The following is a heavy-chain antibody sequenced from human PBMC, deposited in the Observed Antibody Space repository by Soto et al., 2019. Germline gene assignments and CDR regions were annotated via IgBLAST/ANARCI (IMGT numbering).Heavy chain of an antibody. Sequence: SETLSLTCTVSGGSISSYYWSWIRQPPGKGLEWIGYIYYSGSTNYNPSLKSRVTISVDTSKNQFSLKLSSVTAADTAVYYCARVGIAVAAARWHYFDYWGQGTLVTVSS. V-gene: IGHV4-59*08. CDR3: ARVGIAVAAARWHYFDY. D-gene: IGHD6-19*01. CDR1: GGSISSYY. J-gene: IGHJ4*02. CDR2: IYYSGST.